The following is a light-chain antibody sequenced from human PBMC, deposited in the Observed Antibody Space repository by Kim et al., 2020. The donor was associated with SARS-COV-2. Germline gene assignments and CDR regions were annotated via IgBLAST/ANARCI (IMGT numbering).Light chain of an antibody. CDR2: GAY. Sequence: SVCPGGRATPSCRASQSVRRNIAWDQKKPGQAPRRLIYGAYTRATGVPDRVSGSGSETECTLTISSLQSEDIALYYSQKYNNRVNFGGGTKVESK. V-gene: IGKV3-15*01. CDR1: QSVRRN. J-gene: IGKJ4*01. CDR3: QKYNNRVN.